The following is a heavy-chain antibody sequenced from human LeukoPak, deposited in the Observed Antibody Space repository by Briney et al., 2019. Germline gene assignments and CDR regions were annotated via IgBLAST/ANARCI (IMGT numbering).Heavy chain of an antibody. CDR1: GDSISSYY. V-gene: IGHV4-59*01. J-gene: IGHJ4*02. CDR2: IYYSGST. CDR3: ARVRPSSGYYFYYFDY. D-gene: IGHD3-22*01. Sequence: SETLSLTCIVSGDSISSYYWSWIRQPPGKGLEWIGYIYYSGSTNYNPSLKSRVTISVDTSKNQFSLKLSSVTAADTAVYYCARVRPSSGYYFYYFDYWGQGTLVTVSS.